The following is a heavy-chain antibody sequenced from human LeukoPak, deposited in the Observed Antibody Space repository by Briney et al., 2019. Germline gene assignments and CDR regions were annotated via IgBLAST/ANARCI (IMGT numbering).Heavy chain of an antibody. CDR2: INPNSGGT. CDR3: ARVMGAAGTRSGDWFDP. V-gene: IGHV1-2*02. D-gene: IGHD6-13*01. J-gene: IGHJ5*02. Sequence: GASVKVSCKASGSTFTSYHFHWVRQAPGQGLEWMGWINPNSGGTNYAQKFQGRVTMTRDTSTSTPYMQLSRLRSDETTVYYCARVMGAAGTRSGDWFDPWGQGTLVTVSS. CDR1: GSTFTSYH.